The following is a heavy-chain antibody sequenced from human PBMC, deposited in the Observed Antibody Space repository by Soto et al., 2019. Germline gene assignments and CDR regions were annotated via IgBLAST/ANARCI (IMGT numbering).Heavy chain of an antibody. CDR3: ARRYIGDYWFDS. CDR2: TYYRSKWYS. D-gene: IGHD2-21*02. J-gene: IGHJ5*01. Sequence: PSQTLSLTCAISGDSVSSNDAAWNWIRQSPLRGLEWLGRTYYRSKWYSVTAVSVKGRATIKPDTSKNQFSLSLSSVTAADTAVYDRARRYIGDYWFDSWGQGTLVTVSS. V-gene: IGHV6-1*01. CDR1: GDSVSSNDAA.